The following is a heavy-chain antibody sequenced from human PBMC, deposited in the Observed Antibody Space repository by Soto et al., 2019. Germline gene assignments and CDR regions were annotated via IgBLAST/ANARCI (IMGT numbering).Heavy chain of an antibody. CDR3: ARDPAGSRTDY. CDR1: GGSISSGGYY. CDR2: NYYSGIT. V-gene: IGHV4-31*03. Sequence: SETLSLTCTVSGGSISSGGYYWTWIRQHPGKGLEWIGYNYYSGITYYNPSLKSRVTISVDTSKNQFSLKLSSVTAADTAVYYCARDPAGSRTDYWGQGTLVTVSS. J-gene: IGHJ4*02. D-gene: IGHD6-6*01.